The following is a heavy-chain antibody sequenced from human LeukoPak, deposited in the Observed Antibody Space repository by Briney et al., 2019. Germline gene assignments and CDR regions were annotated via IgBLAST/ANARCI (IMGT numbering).Heavy chain of an antibody. CDR2: INPNSGGT. CDR3: ARSLRVFGVVIPIGY. V-gene: IGHV1-2*02. D-gene: IGHD3-3*01. J-gene: IGHJ4*02. CDR1: GYTFTGYY. Sequence: ASVKVSCNASGYTFTGYYMHWVRQAPGQGLEWMGWINPNSGGTNYAQKFQGRVTMTRDTSISTAYMELSRLRSDDTAVYYCARSLRVFGVVIPIGYWGQGTLVTVSS.